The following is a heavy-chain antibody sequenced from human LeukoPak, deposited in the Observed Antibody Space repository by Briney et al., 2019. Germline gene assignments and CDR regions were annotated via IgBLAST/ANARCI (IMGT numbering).Heavy chain of an antibody. CDR3: ARCRLGWHCRSGFDV. D-gene: IGHD3-3*02. CDR1: GGSISSYY. CDR2: IYTSGST. J-gene: IGHJ6*02. V-gene: IGHV4-4*09. Sequence: SETLSLTCTVSGGSISSYYWSWIRQPPGKGLEWIGYIYTSGSTNYNPSLKSRVTISVDTSKNQFSLKLSSVTAADTAVYYCARCRLGWHCRSGFDVWGQGTTVTVSS.